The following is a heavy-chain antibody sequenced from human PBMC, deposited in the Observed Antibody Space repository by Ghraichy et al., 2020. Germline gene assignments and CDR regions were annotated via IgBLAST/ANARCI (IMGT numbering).Heavy chain of an antibody. J-gene: IGHJ3*02. V-gene: IGHV4-30-4*01. D-gene: IGHD3-10*01. CDR3: ARDVIIPMASDAFDM. CDR1: GGSFSNGNYY. Sequence: SETLSLTCTVSGGSFSNGNYYWSWLRQSPGKGLEWIAYIDYSGNAFYNPSLEGRVTLSVDTSNSQFSLKLTSVTAADTAVYYCARDVIIPMASDAFDMWGQGTMVTVSS. CDR2: IDYSGNA.